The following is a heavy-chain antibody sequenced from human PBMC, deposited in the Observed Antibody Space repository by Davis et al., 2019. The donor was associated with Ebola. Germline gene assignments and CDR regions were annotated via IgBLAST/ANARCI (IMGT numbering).Heavy chain of an antibody. Sequence: GESLKISCKGSGYSSTTYWISWVRQMPGKGLEWMGRIDPTNSYTNYGPSFQGRVSISADKSITTAYLQWSSLTASDSAMYYCARLDSSTTFDFWGQGTLVTVSS. CDR2: IDPTNSYT. CDR3: ARLDSSTTFDF. V-gene: IGHV5-10-1*01. D-gene: IGHD1-1*01. CDR1: GYSSTTYW. J-gene: IGHJ4*02.